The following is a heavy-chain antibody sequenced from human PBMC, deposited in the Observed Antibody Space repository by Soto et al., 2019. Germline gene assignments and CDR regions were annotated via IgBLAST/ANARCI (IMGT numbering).Heavy chain of an antibody. CDR3: ARGPGAYYDFWSGYSPVLDRYYYYYMDV. D-gene: IGHD3-3*01. Sequence: ASVKVSCKASGYTFTSYDINWVRQATGQGLEWMGWMNPNSGNTGYAQKFQGRVTMTRNTSISTAYMELSSLRSEDTAVYYCARGPGAYYDFWSGYSPVLDRYYYYYMDVWGKGTTVTVSS. CDR1: GYTFTSYD. CDR2: MNPNSGNT. J-gene: IGHJ6*03. V-gene: IGHV1-8*01.